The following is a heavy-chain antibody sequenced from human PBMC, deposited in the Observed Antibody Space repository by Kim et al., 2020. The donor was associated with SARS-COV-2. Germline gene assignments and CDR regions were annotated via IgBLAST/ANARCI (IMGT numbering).Heavy chain of an antibody. V-gene: IGHV4-34*01. D-gene: IGHD3-10*01. J-gene: IGHJ4*02. Sequence: PSLKSRVTISVDTSKNQFSLKLSSVTAADTAVYYCARGASGYGSGSHDYWGQGTLVTVSS. CDR3: ARGASGYGSGSHDY.